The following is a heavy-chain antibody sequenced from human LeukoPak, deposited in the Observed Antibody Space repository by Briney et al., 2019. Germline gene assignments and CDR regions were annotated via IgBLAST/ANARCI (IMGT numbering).Heavy chain of an antibody. CDR2: ISSTTTI. Sequence: PGGSLRLSCAASGFTFSNYGMNWVRQAPGKGLEWVSYISSTTTIYYADSVKGRFTISRDNAKNSLYLQMNSLRDEDTAVFYCARDVPDYWGQGTLVTVSS. V-gene: IGHV3-48*02. J-gene: IGHJ4*02. D-gene: IGHD3-10*02. CDR3: ARDVPDY. CDR1: GFTFSNYG.